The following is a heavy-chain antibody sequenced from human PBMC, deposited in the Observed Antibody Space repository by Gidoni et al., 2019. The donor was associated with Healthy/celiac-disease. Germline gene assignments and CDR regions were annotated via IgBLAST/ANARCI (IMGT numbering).Heavy chain of an antibody. CDR1: GFTFYDYA. J-gene: IGHJ4*02. Sequence: EVQLVESGGGLVQPGRSLRLSCAASGFTFYDYAMHWVRQAPGKGLEWVSGISWNSGSIGYADSVKGRFTISRDNAKNSLYLQMNSLRAEDTALYYCAKDRHCTNGVCYNFDYWGQGTLVTVSS. D-gene: IGHD2-8*01. V-gene: IGHV3-9*01. CDR2: ISWNSGSI. CDR3: AKDRHCTNGVCYNFDY.